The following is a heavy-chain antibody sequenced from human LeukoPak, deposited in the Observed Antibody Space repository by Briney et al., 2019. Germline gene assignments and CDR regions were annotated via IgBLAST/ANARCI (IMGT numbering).Heavy chain of an antibody. J-gene: IGHJ4*02. Sequence: GGSLRLSCTASGFTFGDYAMSWVRQAPGKGLEWVGFIRSKAYGGTTEYAAPVKGRFTISRDDSKSIAYLQMNSLKTEDTAVYYCTRDEIYYGDQDYWGQGTLVTVSS. CDR2: IRSKAYGGTT. CDR1: GFTFGDYA. D-gene: IGHD4-17*01. V-gene: IGHV3-49*04. CDR3: TRDEIYYGDQDY.